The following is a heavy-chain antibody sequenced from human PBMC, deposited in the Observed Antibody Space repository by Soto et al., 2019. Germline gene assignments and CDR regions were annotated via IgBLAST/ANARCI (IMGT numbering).Heavy chain of an antibody. V-gene: IGHV1-2*04. Sequence: GASVKVSCKASGYTFTGYYMHWVRQAPGQGLEWMGWINPNSGGTNYAQKFQGWVTMTRDTSISTAYMELSRLRSDDTAVYYCARGTSSNLYYDYYSGMDVGGQGTTVTVSS. D-gene: IGHD2-2*01. CDR3: ARGTSSNLYYDYYSGMDV. CDR1: GYTFTGYY. J-gene: IGHJ6*02. CDR2: INPNSGGT.